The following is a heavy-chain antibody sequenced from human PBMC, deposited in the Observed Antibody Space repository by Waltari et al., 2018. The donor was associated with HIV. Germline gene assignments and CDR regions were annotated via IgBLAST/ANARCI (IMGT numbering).Heavy chain of an antibody. V-gene: IGHV3-74*02. CDR3: VKDVTVTHYGDYYSGLDV. CDR2: IDRDGRVR. CDR1: GFVFGSHW. Sequence: VESGGTPVQPGGSLRLSCKASGFVFGSHWLHWVRQSPGKGLIWVSRIDRDGRVRVYADTVKVRFTISRDNTKNTLFLEMKSLRVEDSGIYHCVKDVTVTHYGDYYSGLDVWGRGTTVTV. J-gene: IGHJ6*02. D-gene: IGHD3-10*01.